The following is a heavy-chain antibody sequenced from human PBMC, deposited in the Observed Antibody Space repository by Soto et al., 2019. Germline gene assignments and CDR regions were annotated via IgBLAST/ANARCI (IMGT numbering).Heavy chain of an antibody. J-gene: IGHJ6*02. CDR3: ARVSSRIAAAVGGMDV. CDR1: GFTFSSYG. V-gene: IGHV3-33*01. D-gene: IGHD6-13*01. CDR2: IWYDGSNK. Sequence: GGSLRLSCAASGFTFSSYGMHWVRQAPGKGLEWVAVIWYDGSNKYYADSVKGRFTISRDNSKNTLYLQMNSLRAEDTAVYYCARVSSRIAAAVGGMDVWGQGTTVTVSS.